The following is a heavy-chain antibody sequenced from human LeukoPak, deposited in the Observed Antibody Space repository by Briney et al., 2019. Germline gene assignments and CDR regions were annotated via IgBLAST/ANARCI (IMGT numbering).Heavy chain of an antibody. J-gene: IGHJ6*03. CDR2: IYYSGVT. D-gene: IGHD5-18*01. Sequence: PSETLSLTCTVSGGSISGSNYYWGWIRQPPGKGLEWIGSIYYSGVTYYNPSLKIRVTMSVDTSKNQFSLKLSSVTAADTAVYYCARPGYSYATPHYYYMDVWGKGTTVTVSS. V-gene: IGHV4-39*01. CDR3: ARPGYSYATPHYYYMDV. CDR1: GGSISGSNYY.